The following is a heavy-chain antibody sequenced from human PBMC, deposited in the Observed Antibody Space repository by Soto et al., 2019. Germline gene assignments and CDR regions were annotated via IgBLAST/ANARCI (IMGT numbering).Heavy chain of an antibody. J-gene: IGHJ5*02. D-gene: IGHD6-6*01. V-gene: IGHV1-18*01. CDR2: ISAYNNNT. CDR1: GYIFTSYG. Sequence: QVQLVQSGAEVKKPGASVKVSCKASGYIFTSYGITWVRQAPGQGLEWMGWISAYNNNTDYAQNLQGRVTMTTDTSTTTAYMELRSLRSDDTAVYYCARGSSSWFDPWGQGTLVSISS. CDR3: ARGSSSWFDP.